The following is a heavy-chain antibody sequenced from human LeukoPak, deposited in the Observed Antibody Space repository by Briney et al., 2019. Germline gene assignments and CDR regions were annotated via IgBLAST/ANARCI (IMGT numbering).Heavy chain of an antibody. CDR1: GGSFSGYY. Sequence: SETLSFTCAVYGGSFSGYYWSWIRQPPGKGLEWIGEINHSGSTNYNPSLKSRVTISVGTSKKQFSLKLNSVTAADTAVYYCARVSPNTVTTLQYFDYWGQGTLVTVSS. D-gene: IGHD4-17*01. CDR2: INHSGST. V-gene: IGHV4-34*01. CDR3: ARVSPNTVTTLQYFDY. J-gene: IGHJ4*02.